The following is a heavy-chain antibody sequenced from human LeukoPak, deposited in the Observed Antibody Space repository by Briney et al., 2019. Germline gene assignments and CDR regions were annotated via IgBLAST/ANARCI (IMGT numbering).Heavy chain of an antibody. Sequence: ASVKVSCKASGYTFTSYYMHWARQAPGQGLEWMGIINPSGGSTSYAQKFQGRVTMTRDTSTSTVYMELSSLRSEDTAVYYCARGTPSSSGWLYYGMDVWGQGTTVTVSS. V-gene: IGHV1-46*01. CDR1: GYTFTSYY. CDR2: INPSGGST. D-gene: IGHD6-19*01. CDR3: ARGTPSSSGWLYYGMDV. J-gene: IGHJ6*02.